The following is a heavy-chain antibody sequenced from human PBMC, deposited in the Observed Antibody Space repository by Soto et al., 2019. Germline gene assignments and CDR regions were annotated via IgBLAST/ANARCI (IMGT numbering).Heavy chain of an antibody. D-gene: IGHD3-10*01. CDR2: INHSGST. CDR1: GGSFSGYY. V-gene: IGHV4-34*01. Sequence: QVQLQQWGAGLLKPSETLSLTYAVYGGSFSGYYWSWICQPPGKGLEWIGEINHSGSTNYNPSLKSRVIISVDTSKNQFSLKLSSVTAADTAVYYCARVQGSGSYYNGYGMDVWGQGTTVTVSS. CDR3: ARVQGSGSYYNGYGMDV. J-gene: IGHJ6*02.